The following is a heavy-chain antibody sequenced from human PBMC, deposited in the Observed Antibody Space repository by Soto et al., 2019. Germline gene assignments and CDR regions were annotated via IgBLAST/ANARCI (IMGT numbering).Heavy chain of an antibody. Sequence: SETLSLTCTVSGGSISSGGYYWSWIRQHPGKGLEWIGYIYYSGSTYYNPSLKSRVTISVDTSKNQFSLKLSSVTAADTAVYYCARTIFGVVVAFDIWGQGKMVTVS. D-gene: IGHD3-3*01. CDR1: GGSISSGGYY. CDR2: IYYSGST. J-gene: IGHJ3*02. V-gene: IGHV4-31*03. CDR3: ARTIFGVVVAFDI.